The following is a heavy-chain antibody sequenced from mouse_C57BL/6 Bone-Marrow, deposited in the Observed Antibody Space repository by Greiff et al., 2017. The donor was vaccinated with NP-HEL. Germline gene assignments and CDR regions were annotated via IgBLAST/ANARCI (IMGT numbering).Heavy chain of an antibody. Sequence: QVQLQQPGAELVKPGASVKLSCKASGYTFTSYWMHWVKQRPGQGLEWIGMIHPNSGSTNYNEKFKSKATLTVDKSSSTAYMQRSSLTSEDSAVYYFATYGSSYWYFDVWGTGTTVTVSS. J-gene: IGHJ1*03. CDR1: GYTFTSYW. D-gene: IGHD1-1*01. V-gene: IGHV1-64*01. CDR3: ATYGSSYWYFDV. CDR2: IHPNSGST.